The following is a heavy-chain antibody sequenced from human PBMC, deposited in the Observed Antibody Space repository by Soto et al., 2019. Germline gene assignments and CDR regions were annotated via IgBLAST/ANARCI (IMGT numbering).Heavy chain of an antibody. J-gene: IGHJ4*02. V-gene: IGHV1-3*01. CDR3: AREVYGGNRYFDF. D-gene: IGHD4-17*01. Sequence: FQGRVTITRDTSATTAYMELSSLRSEDTAVYYCAREVYGGNRYFDFWGQGTLVTVSS.